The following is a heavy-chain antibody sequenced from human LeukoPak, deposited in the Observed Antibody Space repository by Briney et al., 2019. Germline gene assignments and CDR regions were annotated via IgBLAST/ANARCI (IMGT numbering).Heavy chain of an antibody. J-gene: IGHJ5*02. CDR2: IKQDGSEK. CDR3: ARDILLGPCYYGSGEAPNWFDP. V-gene: IGHV3-7*01. D-gene: IGHD3-10*01. Sequence: GGSLRLSCAASGFTFSSYWMSWVRQAPGKGLEWVANIKQDGSEKYYVDSVKGRFTISRDNAKNSLYLQMNSLRAEDTAVYYCARDILLGPCYYGSGEAPNWFDPWGQGTLVTVSS. CDR1: GFTFSSYW.